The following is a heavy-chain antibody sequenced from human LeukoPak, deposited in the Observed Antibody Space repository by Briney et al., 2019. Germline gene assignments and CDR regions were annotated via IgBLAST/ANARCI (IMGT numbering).Heavy chain of an antibody. D-gene: IGHD6-19*01. Sequence: GGSLRLSCAASGFTFDDYAMHWVRQAPGKGLEWVPGISWNSGSIGYADSVKGRFTISRDNAKNSLYLQMNSLRAEDTALYYCAKAVHGGSGWYYYFDYWGQGTLVTVSS. J-gene: IGHJ4*02. V-gene: IGHV3-9*01. CDR2: ISWNSGSI. CDR3: AKAVHGGSGWYYYFDY. CDR1: GFTFDDYA.